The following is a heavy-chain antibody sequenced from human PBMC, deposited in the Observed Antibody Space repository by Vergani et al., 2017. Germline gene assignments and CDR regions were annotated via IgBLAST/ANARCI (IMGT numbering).Heavy chain of an antibody. J-gene: IGHJ4*02. CDR1: GDSINSPNYY. CDR2: IFHDGST. D-gene: IGHD6-19*01. Sequence: QMQLQESGPGLVKPSQTLSLTCTVSGDSINSPNYYWTWIRQPPGKGLEWIGYIFHDGSTYYDPSLKSRVIMSIDTSKNQFSLNMIFVTAADTAVYYCAREPWLAYYFDYWGQGTLVTVSS. V-gene: IGHV4-30-4*01. CDR3: AREPWLAYYFDY.